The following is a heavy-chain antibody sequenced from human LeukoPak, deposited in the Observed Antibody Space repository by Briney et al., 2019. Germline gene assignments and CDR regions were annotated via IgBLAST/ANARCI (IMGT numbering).Heavy chain of an antibody. CDR2: IKTDGSTT. CDR3: ARDHYYDSSGYYYGEAFDI. Sequence: GGSLRLSCAGSGFVFSTYWMHWVRQAPGKGLAWVSRIKTDGSTTYYADSVKGRFTVSRDNAKNTLYLQMSSLRAEDTAVYYCARDHYYDSSGYYYGEAFDIWGQGTMVTVSS. CDR1: GFVFSTYW. V-gene: IGHV3-74*01. D-gene: IGHD3-22*01. J-gene: IGHJ3*02.